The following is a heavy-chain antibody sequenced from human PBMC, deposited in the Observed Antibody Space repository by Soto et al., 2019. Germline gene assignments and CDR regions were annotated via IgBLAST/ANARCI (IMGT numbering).Heavy chain of an antibody. Sequence: GASVKVSCKTSGYTFTSYAIHWVRQAPGQRLEWMGWINADNGDTKYSQKFSGRVTITRGTSANTAFMELSSLRSEDTAMYYCARELQGLYYFDFWGQGTLVTVSS. CDR1: GYTFTSYA. J-gene: IGHJ4*02. CDR2: INADNGDT. CDR3: ARELQGLYYFDF. V-gene: IGHV1-3*01. D-gene: IGHD4-4*01.